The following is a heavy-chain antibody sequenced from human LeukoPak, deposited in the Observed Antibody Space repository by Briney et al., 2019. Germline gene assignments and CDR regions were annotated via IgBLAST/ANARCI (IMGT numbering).Heavy chain of an antibody. CDR2: INHSGCT. V-gene: IGHV4-34*01. Sequence: SETLSLTCAVYGGSFSGYYWSWIRQPPGKGLEWIGEINHSGCTNYNPSLKSRVTISVDTSKNQFSLKLSSVTAADTAVYHCARGDYDILTGYPRPFDYWGQGTLVTVSS. CDR1: GGSFSGYY. J-gene: IGHJ4*02. D-gene: IGHD3-9*01. CDR3: ARGDYDILTGYPRPFDY.